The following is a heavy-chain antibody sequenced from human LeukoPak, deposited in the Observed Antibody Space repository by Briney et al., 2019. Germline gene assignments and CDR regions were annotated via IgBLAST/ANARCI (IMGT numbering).Heavy chain of an antibody. CDR2: IYGSGGST. V-gene: IGHV3-23*01. Sequence: PGGSLRLSCAASGFTFSSYAMSGVRQAPGKGLEWVSAIYGSGGSTYYADAVKGRFTISRDNSKHTLYLQMNSLRAEDTAVYYCAKDLKSIDAFDIWGQGTMVTVSS. CDR3: AKDLKSIDAFDI. CDR1: GFTFSSYA. J-gene: IGHJ3*02.